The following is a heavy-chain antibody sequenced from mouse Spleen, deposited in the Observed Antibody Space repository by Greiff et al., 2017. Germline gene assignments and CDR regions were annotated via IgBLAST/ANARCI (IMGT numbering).Heavy chain of an antibody. CDR3: TTYGSSGAY. J-gene: IGHJ3*01. CDR2: IDPEDGDT. Sequence: VHVKQSGAELVRPGASVKLSCTASGFNIKDYYMHWVKQRPEQGLEWIGRIDPEDGDTEYAPKFQGKATMTADTSSNTAYLQLSSLTSEDTAVYYCTTYGSSGAYWGQGTLVTVSA. D-gene: IGHD1-1*01. V-gene: IGHV14-1*01. CDR1: GFNIKDYY.